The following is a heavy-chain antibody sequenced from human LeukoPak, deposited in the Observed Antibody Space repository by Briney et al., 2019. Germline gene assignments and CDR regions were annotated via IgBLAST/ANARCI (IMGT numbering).Heavy chain of an antibody. CDR3: ARLYSSGWEELYYFDY. V-gene: IGHV4-30-4*01. Sequence: SSQTLSLTCTVSGGSVNSGDYYWSWIRQPPGQGLEWIAYIYYSGSTYYNPSLRSRVSISVDTSKNQFSLKLSSVTAADTAVYYCARLYSSGWEELYYFDYWGQGTLVTVSS. D-gene: IGHD6-19*01. J-gene: IGHJ4*02. CDR2: IYYSGST. CDR1: GGSVNSGDYY.